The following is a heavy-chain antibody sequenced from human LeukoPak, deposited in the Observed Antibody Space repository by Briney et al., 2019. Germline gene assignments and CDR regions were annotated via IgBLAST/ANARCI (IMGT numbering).Heavy chain of an antibody. J-gene: IGHJ4*02. V-gene: IGHV1-8*01. D-gene: IGHD2-15*01. CDR2: MNPNSGNT. Sequence: ASVKVSCKASGYTFTSYDINWVRQATGQGLEWVGWMNPNSGNTGYAQKFQGRVTMTRNTSISTAYMELSSLRSEDTAVYYCARGPTYCSGGSCYYYFDYWGQGTLVTVSS. CDR1: GYTFTSYD. CDR3: ARGPTYCSGGSCYYYFDY.